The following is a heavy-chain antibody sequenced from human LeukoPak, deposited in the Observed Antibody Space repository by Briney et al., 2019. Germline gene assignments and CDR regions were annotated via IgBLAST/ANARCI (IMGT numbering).Heavy chain of an antibody. Sequence: GESLKISCKGSGYSFTNYWIGWVRQLPGKGLEWMGIIYPGDSDTKYSPSFQGHVTISAGKSISTAYLQWSSLKASDTAMYYCASLLIYHSGSDLWGQGTLVTVSS. J-gene: IGHJ4*02. CDR2: IYPGDSDT. D-gene: IGHD5-12*01. CDR3: ASLLIYHSGSDL. V-gene: IGHV5-51*01. CDR1: GYSFTNYW.